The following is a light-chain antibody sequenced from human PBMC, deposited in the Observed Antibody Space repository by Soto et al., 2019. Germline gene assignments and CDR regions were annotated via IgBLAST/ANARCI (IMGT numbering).Light chain of an antibody. V-gene: IGKV3-20*01. J-gene: IGKJ1*01. Sequence: EIVLTQSPGTLSLSPGERATLSCRASQSVSNSYLAWYQQKPGQAPRLLMYGASSRATGIPDRFSGSGSGADFTLTISRLEPEDFAVYYCQQYGSSPTTFGQGTKVDIK. CDR2: GAS. CDR3: QQYGSSPTT. CDR1: QSVSNSY.